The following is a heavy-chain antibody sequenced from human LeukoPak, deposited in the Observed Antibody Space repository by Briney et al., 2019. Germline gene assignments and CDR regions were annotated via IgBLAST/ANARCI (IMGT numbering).Heavy chain of an antibody. J-gene: IGHJ3*02. D-gene: IGHD2-2*01. CDR1: GGSISSYY. V-gene: IGHV4-59*01. Sequence: SETLSLTCTVSGGSISSYYWSWIRQPPRKGLEWIGYIYYSGSTNYNPSLKSRVTISVDTSKNQFSLKLSSVTAADTAVYYCARGYCSNTSCYADAFDIWGQGTMVTVSS. CDR3: ARGYCSNTSCYADAFDI. CDR2: IYYSGST.